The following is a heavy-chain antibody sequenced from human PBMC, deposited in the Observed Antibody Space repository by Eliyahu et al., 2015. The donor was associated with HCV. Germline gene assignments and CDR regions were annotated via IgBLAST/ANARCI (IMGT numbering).Heavy chain of an antibody. CDR3: ARGSPTTETGYRYYYGMDV. V-gene: IGHV4-34*01. D-gene: IGHD7-27*01. CDR2: INXSGST. J-gene: IGHJ6*02. CDR1: GGSFSXYY. Sequence: QVQLQQWGAGXLKPSETLSLTCAXYGGSFSXYYWSWIRXPPGXGLEWIGEINXSGSTNYNPSLKSRVTISVDTSKNQFSLKLSSVTAADTAVYYCARGSPTTETGYRYYYGMDVWGQGTTVTVSS.